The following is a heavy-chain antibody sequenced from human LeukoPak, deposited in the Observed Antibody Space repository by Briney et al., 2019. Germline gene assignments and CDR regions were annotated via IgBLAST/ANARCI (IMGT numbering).Heavy chain of an antibody. CDR2: ISGSGGST. V-gene: IGHV3-23*01. CDR1: GFTFSSYA. Sequence: PGGSLRLSCAASGFTFSSYAMSWVRQAPGKGLEWVSAISGSGGSTYYADPVKGRFTISRDNSKNTLYLQMNSLRAEDTAVYYCAKVGHIWFGELVDDYWGQGTLVTVSS. J-gene: IGHJ4*02. D-gene: IGHD3-10*01. CDR3: AKVGHIWFGELVDDY.